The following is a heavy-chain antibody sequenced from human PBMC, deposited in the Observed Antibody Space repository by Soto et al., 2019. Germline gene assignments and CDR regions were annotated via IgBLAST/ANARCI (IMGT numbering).Heavy chain of an antibody. V-gene: IGHV3-53*01. D-gene: IGHD6-19*01. CDR3: AREGSSGYYYYYAMDV. Sequence: GGSLRLSCSASGFIFSSYWMSWLSQAPGKGLEWVSVIYSGGSTYYADSVKGRFTISRDNSKNTLYLQMNSLRAEDTAVYYCAREGSSGYYYYYAMDVWGQGTTVTVSS. CDR1: GFIFSSYW. J-gene: IGHJ6*02. CDR2: IYSGGST.